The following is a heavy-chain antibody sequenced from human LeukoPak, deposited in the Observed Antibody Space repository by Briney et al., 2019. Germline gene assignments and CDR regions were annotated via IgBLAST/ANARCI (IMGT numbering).Heavy chain of an antibody. V-gene: IGHV1-18*01. CDR3: AGPGSPAAIGWFDP. J-gene: IGHJ5*02. CDR1: GYTFTSYG. CDR2: ISAYNGNT. D-gene: IGHD2-2*01. Sequence: ASVKVSCKASGYTFTSYGISWVRQAPGQGLEWMGWISAYNGNTNYAQKLQGRVTMTTDTSTTTASMELRSLRSDDTAVYYCAGPGSPAAIGWFDPWGQGTLVTVSS.